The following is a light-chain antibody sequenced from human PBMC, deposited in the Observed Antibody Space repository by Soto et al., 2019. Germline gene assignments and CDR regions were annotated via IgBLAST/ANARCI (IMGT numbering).Light chain of an antibody. J-gene: IGKJ5*01. CDR3: QQYYSSIT. CDR1: ESLLHSDGKNY. V-gene: IGKV4-1*01. CDR2: WAS. Sequence: DIVMTQSPLSLPVTPGEPASSSCRSSESLLHSDGKNYLEWYQQKPGQPPKLLIYWASTRESGVPDRFSGSGSGTDFTLTISSLQAEDVAVYYCQQYYSSITFGQGTQLEIK.